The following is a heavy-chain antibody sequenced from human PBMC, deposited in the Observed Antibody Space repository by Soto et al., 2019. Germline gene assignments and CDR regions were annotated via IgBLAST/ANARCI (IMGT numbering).Heavy chain of an antibody. V-gene: IGHV1-69*02. Sequence: QVQLVQSGAEVKKPGSSVKVSCKASGGTFSSYTISWVRQAPGQGLEWMGGIIPILGIANYAQKFQGTVTITADKSTSTAYMALSCLSSEDTAVDYCASGQGCYDVWVYNWFDPWGQGTLVIVSS. CDR1: GGTFSSYT. D-gene: IGHD3-3*01. CDR3: ASGQGCYDVWVYNWFDP. CDR2: IIPILGIA. J-gene: IGHJ5*02.